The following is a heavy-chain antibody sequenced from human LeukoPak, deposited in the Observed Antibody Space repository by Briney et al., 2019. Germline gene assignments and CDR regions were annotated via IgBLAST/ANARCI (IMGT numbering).Heavy chain of an antibody. Sequence: PSETLSLTCTVSGGSISSYYWSWIRQPPGKGLEWIGSIYYSGSTYYNPSLKSRVTISVDTSKNQFSLKLSSVTAADTAVYYCARSKAFSRGIAAAGLYNWFDPWGQGTLVTVSS. J-gene: IGHJ5*02. CDR1: GGSISSYY. D-gene: IGHD6-13*01. V-gene: IGHV4-39*01. CDR2: IYYSGST. CDR3: ARSKAFSRGIAAAGLYNWFDP.